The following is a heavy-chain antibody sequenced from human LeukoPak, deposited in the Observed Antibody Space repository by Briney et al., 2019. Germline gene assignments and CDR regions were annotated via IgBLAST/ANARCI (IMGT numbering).Heavy chain of an antibody. CDR1: GFTFSSYS. Sequence: PGGSLRLSCAASGFTFSSYSMNWVRQAPGKGLEWVSYIISSSSSIYYADSVKGRFTISRDNAKNSLYLQMNSLRDEDTAVYYCVKGFNYFDYWGQGTLVTVSS. V-gene: IGHV3-48*02. J-gene: IGHJ4*02. CDR3: VKGFNYFDY. CDR2: IISSSSSI.